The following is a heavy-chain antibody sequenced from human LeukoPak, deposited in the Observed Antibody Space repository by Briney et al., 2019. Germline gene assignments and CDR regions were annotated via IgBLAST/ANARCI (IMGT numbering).Heavy chain of an antibody. J-gene: IGHJ5*02. CDR2: IYTSGST. Sequence: SETLSLTCTVSGGSISSYYWSWIRQPAGKGLEWIGRIYTSGSTNYNPSLKSRVTMSVGTSKNQFSLKLSSVTAADTAVYHCARDGITMVRGYDIPNWFDPWGQGTLVTVSS. V-gene: IGHV4-4*07. CDR1: GGSISSYY. D-gene: IGHD3-10*01. CDR3: ARDGITMVRGYDIPNWFDP.